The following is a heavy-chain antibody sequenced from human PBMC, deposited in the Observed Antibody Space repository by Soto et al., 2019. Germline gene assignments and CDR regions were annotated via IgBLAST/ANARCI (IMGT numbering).Heavy chain of an antibody. CDR3: ARLYSSSCYFDY. J-gene: IGHJ4*02. D-gene: IGHD6-6*01. Sequence: PSETLSLTCIVSGGSISSSSYSWGWIRQPPGEGLEWIGTIHSTGSTYYKPSLKSRVTTSVDTSKNQFSLKLSSVTAADTAVYYCARLYSSSCYFDYWGQGTLVTVSS. CDR2: IHSTGST. V-gene: IGHV4-39*01. CDR1: GGSISSSSYS.